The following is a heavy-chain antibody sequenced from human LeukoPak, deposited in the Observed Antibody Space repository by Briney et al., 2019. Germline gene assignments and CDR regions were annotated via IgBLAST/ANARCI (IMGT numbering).Heavy chain of an antibody. V-gene: IGHV3-53*04. CDR1: GISFSNDY. Sequence: GGSLRLSCAASGISFSNDYMSWVRQAPGKGLEWVSAIYADGYTRDAASVKGRFSISRHNSKNTVYLQMDNLRPEDTAVYYCARDRRGEKDFDVWGPGTMVTVSS. J-gene: IGHJ3*01. CDR2: IYADGYT. CDR3: ARDRRGEKDFDV.